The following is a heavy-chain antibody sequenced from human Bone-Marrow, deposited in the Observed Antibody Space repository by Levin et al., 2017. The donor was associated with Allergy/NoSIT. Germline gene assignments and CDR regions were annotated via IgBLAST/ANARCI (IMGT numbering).Heavy chain of an antibody. V-gene: IGHV3-9*01. D-gene: IGHD4-17*01. Sequence: GGSLRLSCAASGFTFDGYAMHWVRQTPGKGLEWVAGISWNGDSTRYADSVKGRFTISRDNAKNSLYLQVNSLRDEDTAFYYCEKDRSTGDYGVRGRYYFYAMDVWGQGTAVIVSS. CDR2: ISWNGDST. CDR3: EKDRSTGDYGVRGRYYFYAMDV. CDR1: GFTFDGYA. J-gene: IGHJ6*02.